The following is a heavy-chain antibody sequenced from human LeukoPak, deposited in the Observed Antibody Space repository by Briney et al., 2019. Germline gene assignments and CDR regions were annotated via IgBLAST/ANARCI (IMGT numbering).Heavy chain of an antibody. D-gene: IGHD2-15*01. CDR3: AKETAPDIHGDY. J-gene: IGHJ4*02. V-gene: IGHV3-30*18. Sequence: GGSLRLSCAASGFSFSSYAMHWVRQAPGKGLEWVAVISSDGSHTFYADSVKGRFTISRDNSKNTLYLQMNSLRTEDTALYYCAKETAPDIHGDYWGQGTLVTVSA. CDR2: ISSDGSHT. CDR1: GFSFSSYA.